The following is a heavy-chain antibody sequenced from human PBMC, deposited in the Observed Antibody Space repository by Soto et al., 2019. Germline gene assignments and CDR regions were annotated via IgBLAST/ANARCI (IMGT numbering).Heavy chain of an antibody. Sequence: GGSLRLSCAASGFTFSSYSMNWVRQAPGKGLEWVSSISSSSSYIYYADSVKGRFTISRDNAKNSLYLQMNSLRAEDTAVYYCARVIAAACYYYYYGMDVWGQGTTVTVSS. V-gene: IGHV3-21*01. D-gene: IGHD6-13*01. CDR2: ISSSSSYI. J-gene: IGHJ6*02. CDR3: ARVIAAACYYYYYGMDV. CDR1: GFTFSSYS.